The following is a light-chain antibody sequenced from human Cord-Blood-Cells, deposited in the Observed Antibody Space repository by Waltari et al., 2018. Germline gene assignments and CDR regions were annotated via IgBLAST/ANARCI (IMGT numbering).Light chain of an antibody. CDR3: CSYAGSSTFWV. V-gene: IGLV2-23*01. CDR2: EGS. CDR1: SSDVGSYNL. J-gene: IGLJ3*02. Sequence: QSALTQPASVSGSPGQSITIYCTGTSSDVGSYNLVSWYQHHPGKAPKLMIDEGSKRPSGVSNRFSGSKSGNTASLTISGLQAEDEADYYCCSYAGSSTFWVFGGGTKLTVL.